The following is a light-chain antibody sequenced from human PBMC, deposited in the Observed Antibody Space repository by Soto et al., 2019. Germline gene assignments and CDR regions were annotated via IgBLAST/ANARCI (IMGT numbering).Light chain of an antibody. Sequence: EIVLTQSPGTLSLSPGERATLSCRASQSVSSIYLAWYQQKPGQAPRLLIYGASSRATGIPDRFSGSGSGTDFTLTISRLEPEDFAVYYCQQYGSSPPWTSGQGTKVEIK. CDR2: GAS. V-gene: IGKV3-20*01. CDR3: QQYGSSPPWT. J-gene: IGKJ1*01. CDR1: QSVSSIY.